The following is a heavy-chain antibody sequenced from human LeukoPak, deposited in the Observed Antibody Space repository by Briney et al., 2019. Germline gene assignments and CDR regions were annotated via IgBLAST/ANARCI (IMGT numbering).Heavy chain of an antibody. J-gene: IGHJ4*02. V-gene: IGHV3-23*01. Sequence: PGGSLRLSCAASGFTFRSYAMSWVRQAPGKGLEWVSAISGSGGSGGSTDYADSVKGRFTISRDNAKNSLYLQMNSLRAEDTALYYCAKGTRTYTSSPLDYWGQGTLVTVSS. CDR1: GFTFRSYA. CDR2: ISGSGGSGGST. D-gene: IGHD3/OR15-3a*01. CDR3: AKGTRTYTSSPLDY.